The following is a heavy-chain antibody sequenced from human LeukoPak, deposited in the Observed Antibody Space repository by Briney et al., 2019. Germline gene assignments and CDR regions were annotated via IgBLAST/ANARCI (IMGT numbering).Heavy chain of an antibody. CDR1: GFTFSSYA. J-gene: IGHJ4*02. D-gene: IGHD3-10*01. V-gene: IGHV3-23*01. CDR2: ISGSGGST. Sequence: PGGSLRLSCAASGFTFSSYAMSWVRQAPGKGLEWVSAISGSGGSTYYADSVKGRFTISRDNSKNTLYLQMNSLRAEDTAVYYCAKGSSVWFGELLHYFDYWGQGTLVTVSS. CDR3: AKGSSVWFGELLHYFDY.